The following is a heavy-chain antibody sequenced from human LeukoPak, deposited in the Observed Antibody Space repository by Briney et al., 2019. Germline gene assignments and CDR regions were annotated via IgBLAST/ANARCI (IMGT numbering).Heavy chain of an antibody. J-gene: IGHJ6*01. Sequence: GGSLRLSCAASGFTFSDYNMHWVRQAPGKGLEWVSYITNGGSTIHHADSVKGRFTISRDNAKKTLYLQMNSLRAEDTAVYCCARSIGVTGGGVDVWGQGTTVTVSS. CDR1: GFTFSDYN. CDR2: ITNGGSTI. V-gene: IGHV3-11*01. CDR3: ARSIGVTGGGVDV. D-gene: IGHD4-23*01.